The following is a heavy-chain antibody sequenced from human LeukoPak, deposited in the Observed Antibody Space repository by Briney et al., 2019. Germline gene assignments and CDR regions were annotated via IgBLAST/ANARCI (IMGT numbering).Heavy chain of an antibody. CDR3: ARVSMVTRYYYYYMDV. J-gene: IGHJ6*03. CDR2: IYYSGST. V-gene: IGHV4-59*11. D-gene: IGHD5-18*01. CDR1: GGSISSHY. Sequence: SETLSLTCTVSGGSISSHYWSWIRQPPAKGLEWIGYIYYSGSTNYNPSLKSRVTISVDTSKNQFSLKLSSVTAADTAVYYCARVSMVTRYYYYYMDVWGKGTTVTVSS.